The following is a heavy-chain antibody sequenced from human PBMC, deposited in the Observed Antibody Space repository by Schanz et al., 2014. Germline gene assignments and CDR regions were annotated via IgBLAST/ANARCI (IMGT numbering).Heavy chain of an antibody. CDR2: IIPILGIA. CDR3: ASSGAGYSSSWDFDY. D-gene: IGHD6-13*01. J-gene: IGHJ4*02. CDR1: GGTFSTYT. Sequence: QVQLVQSGAEVKKPGSSVKVSCKASGGTFSTYTISWVQQAPGQGLEWMGRIIPILGIANYAQKFQGRVTITADKSTFTAYMDVSSLRSEDTAVYYCASSGAGYSSSWDFDYWGQGTLVTVSS. V-gene: IGHV1-69*02.